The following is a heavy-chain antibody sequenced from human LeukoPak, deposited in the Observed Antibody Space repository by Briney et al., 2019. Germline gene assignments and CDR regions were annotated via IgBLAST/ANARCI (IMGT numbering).Heavy chain of an antibody. V-gene: IGHV1-46*01. D-gene: IGHD2-15*01. Sequence: ASVKVSCKASGYTFSTYYMHWVRQAPGQGLEWMGVIDPSGGSTNYARKFQGRVTMTSDTSTSTVYTELSSLRSEDTAVYYCARGFCSGGSCYSYDYWGQGTLVTVSS. J-gene: IGHJ4*02. CDR1: GYTFSTYY. CDR3: ARGFCSGGSCYSYDY. CDR2: IDPSGGST.